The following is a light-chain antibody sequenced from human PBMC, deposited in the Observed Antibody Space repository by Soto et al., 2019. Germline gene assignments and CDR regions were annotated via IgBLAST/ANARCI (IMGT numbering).Light chain of an antibody. CDR2: DVS. J-gene: IGKJ1*01. CDR1: QSVSSN. Sequence: EIVMTQSPGTLSVSPGERVTLSCRASQSVSSNLVWYQQKPGQAPRLLIYDVSTRATGIPARFSGSGSGTEFTLTISSLQSADFAVYYCQQYDKWPPSTFGQGPKVDIK. CDR3: QQYDKWPPST. V-gene: IGKV3D-15*01.